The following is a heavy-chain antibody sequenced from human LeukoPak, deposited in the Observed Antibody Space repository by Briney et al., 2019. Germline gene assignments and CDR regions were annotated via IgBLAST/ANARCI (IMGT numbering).Heavy chain of an antibody. CDR3: ATTQGLYDSSGYYWDY. D-gene: IGHD3-22*01. J-gene: IGHJ4*02. CDR1: GGSISSSSYY. V-gene: IGHV4-39*07. CDR2: INDSGTT. Sequence: SETLSLTCTVSGGSISSSSYYWGWIRQPPGKGLEWIGEINDSGTTNYNPSLESRVTISVDTSKIQFSLKLSFVTAADTAVYYCATTQGLYDSSGYYWDYWGQGTQVTVSS.